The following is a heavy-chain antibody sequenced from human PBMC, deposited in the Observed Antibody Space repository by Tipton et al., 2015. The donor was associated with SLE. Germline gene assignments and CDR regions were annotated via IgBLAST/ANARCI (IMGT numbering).Heavy chain of an antibody. Sequence: TLSLTCVVSGYSISSGYYWGGIRQPPGKGLEWVGSIYHGGTHYNPSLKSRVTISVDPSKNQFSLKLSSVTAADTAVYYCARDYGADYYYGGMDVWGQGTTVTVSS. CDR1: GYSISSGYY. CDR2: IYHGGT. V-gene: IGHV4-38-2*02. D-gene: IGHD4-17*01. J-gene: IGHJ6*02. CDR3: ARDYGADYYYGGMDV.